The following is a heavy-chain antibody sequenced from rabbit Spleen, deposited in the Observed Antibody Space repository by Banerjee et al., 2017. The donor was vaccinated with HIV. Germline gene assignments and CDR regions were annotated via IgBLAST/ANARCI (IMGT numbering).Heavy chain of an antibody. CDR2: VYAGSRGST. V-gene: IGHV1S40*01. D-gene: IGHD2-1*01. CDR1: GFSFSNSDY. CDR3: ARYYVDGAIYTGGCTPKL. J-gene: IGHJ4*01. Sequence: VESGGDLVKPGASLTLTCTASGFSFSNSDYMCWVRQAPGKGLEWIACVYAGSRGSTYYASWAKGRFTISKTSSTTVTLQMTSLTAADTATYFCARYYVDGAIYTGGCTPKLWGPGPWSPS.